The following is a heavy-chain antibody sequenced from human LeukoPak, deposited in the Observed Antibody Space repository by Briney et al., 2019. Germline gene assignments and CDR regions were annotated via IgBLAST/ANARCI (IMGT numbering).Heavy chain of an antibody. CDR1: GFTFSSYP. D-gene: IGHD6-19*01. Sequence: GGSLRLSCAASGFTFSSYPMNWVRQAPGKGLEWVSYITSSSSNIYYTDSVKGRFTISRDNAKNSLYLQMNSLRADDTAVYYCARGSGSGWPLDFWGQGTLVTVSS. J-gene: IGHJ4*02. CDR3: ARGSGSGWPLDF. CDR2: ITSSSSNI. V-gene: IGHV3-21*04.